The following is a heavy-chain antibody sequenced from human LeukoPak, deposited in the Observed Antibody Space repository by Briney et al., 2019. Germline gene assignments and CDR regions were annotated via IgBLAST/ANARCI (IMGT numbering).Heavy chain of an antibody. D-gene: IGHD6-13*01. CDR3: ARAIAAAGNY. V-gene: IGHV3-21*01. CDR1: GFTFSTFS. J-gene: IGHJ4*02. Sequence: GGSLRLSCAGSGFTFSTFSMNWVRQAPGKRLEWVASISSSSGHIYYADSVRGRFTISRDNAKNSTYLQMNSLRVEDAAIYYCARAIAAAGNYWGQGTLVTVSX. CDR2: ISSSSGHI.